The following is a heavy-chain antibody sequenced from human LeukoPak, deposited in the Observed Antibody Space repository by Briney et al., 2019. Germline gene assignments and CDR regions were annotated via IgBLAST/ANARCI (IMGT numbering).Heavy chain of an antibody. CDR3: ARETIVATILDY. Sequence: PSETLSLTCAVYGGSFSGYYWSWIRQPPGKGLEWIGEINHSGSTNYNPSLKSRVTISVDTSKNQFSLKLSSVTAADTAVYYCARETIVATILDYWGQGTLVTVSS. V-gene: IGHV4-34*01. CDR1: GGSFSGYY. CDR2: INHSGST. J-gene: IGHJ4*02. D-gene: IGHD5-12*01.